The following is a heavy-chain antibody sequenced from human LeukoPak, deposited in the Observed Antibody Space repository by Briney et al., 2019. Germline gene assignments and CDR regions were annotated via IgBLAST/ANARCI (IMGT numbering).Heavy chain of an antibody. CDR1: GYSLTTYD. CDR3: ARARLVRGPVTPLYYFDY. D-gene: IGHD2-8*02. V-gene: IGHV1-8*01. J-gene: IGHJ4*02. Sequence: GASVTVSCQPSGYSLTTYDIKWVRQATGQGLEWMGWMNPNSANTGYAQKFQGRVTITRNTSISTAYMELNSLRSDDTAVYYCARARLVRGPVTPLYYFDYWGQGVLVTVSS. CDR2: MNPNSANT.